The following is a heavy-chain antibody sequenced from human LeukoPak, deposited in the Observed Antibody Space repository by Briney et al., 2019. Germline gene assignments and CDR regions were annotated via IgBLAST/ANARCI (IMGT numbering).Heavy chain of an antibody. D-gene: IGHD2-2*01. CDR1: GYTFTSYG. V-gene: IGHV1-18*04. CDR2: ISAYNGNT. Sequence: GASVKVSCKASGYTFTSYGSSWVRQAPGQGLEWMGWISAYNGNTNYAQKLQGRVTMTTDTSTSTAYMELRSLRSDDTAVYYCARDLNGYCSSTSCYQMGNWGQGTLVTVSS. CDR3: ARDLNGYCSSTSCYQMGN. J-gene: IGHJ4*02.